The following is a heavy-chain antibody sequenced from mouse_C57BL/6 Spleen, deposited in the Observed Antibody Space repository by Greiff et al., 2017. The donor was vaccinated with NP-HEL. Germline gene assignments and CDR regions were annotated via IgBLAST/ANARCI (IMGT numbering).Heavy chain of an antibody. D-gene: IGHD1-1*01. CDR2: IYPGDGDT. Sequence: VQLQQSGAELVKPGASVKISCKASGYAFSSYWMNWVKQRPGKGLEWIGQIYPGDGDTNYNGKFKGKATLTADKSSSTAYMQLSSLTSEDSAVYLCARDYYGSSYGFAYWGQGTLVTVSA. CDR3: ARDYYGSSYGFAY. J-gene: IGHJ3*01. CDR1: GYAFSSYW. V-gene: IGHV1-80*01.